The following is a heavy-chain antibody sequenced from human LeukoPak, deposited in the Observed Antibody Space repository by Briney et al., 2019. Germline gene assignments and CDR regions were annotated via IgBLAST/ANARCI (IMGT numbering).Heavy chain of an antibody. CDR1: GFTFSSYG. J-gene: IGHJ4*02. V-gene: IGHV3-33*01. Sequence: GGSLRLSCAASGFTFSSYGMHWVRQAPGKGLEWVAVIWYDGSNKYYADSVKGRFTISRDNSKNTLYLQMNSLRAEDTAVYYCASSQYGDYPFDYWGQGTLVTVSS. D-gene: IGHD4-17*01. CDR2: IWYDGSNK. CDR3: ASSQYGDYPFDY.